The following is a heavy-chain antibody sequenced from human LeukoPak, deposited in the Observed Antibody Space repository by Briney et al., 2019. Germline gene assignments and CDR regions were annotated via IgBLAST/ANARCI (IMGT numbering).Heavy chain of an antibody. CDR1: GGSISSTSYY. V-gene: IGHV4-39*01. Sequence: SETLSLTCTVSGGSISSTSYYWGWIRQPPGKGLDWIGYINYSGNTYCNPSLKSRVIISVDTSKNQFSLKLNSVTAADTAVYYCARGSRRLADFHYWGQGTLVTVSS. J-gene: IGHJ4*02. D-gene: IGHD1-26*01. CDR3: ARGSRRLADFHY. CDR2: INYSGNT.